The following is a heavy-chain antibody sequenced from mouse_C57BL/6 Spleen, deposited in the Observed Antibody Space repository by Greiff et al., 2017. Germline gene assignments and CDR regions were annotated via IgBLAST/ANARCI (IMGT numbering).Heavy chain of an antibody. V-gene: IGHV1-39*01. J-gene: IGHJ2*01. CDR1: GYSFTDYN. CDR2: INPNYGTT. Sequence: VQLQQSGPELVKPGASVKISCKASGYSFTDYNMHWVKQSHGKSLEWIGVINPNYGTTSYNQKFKGKATLTVDPSSSTAYMQLNSLTSEYSAVYYYARENGNEYYFDYWGQGTTLTVSS. D-gene: IGHD2-1*01. CDR3: ARENGNEYYFDY.